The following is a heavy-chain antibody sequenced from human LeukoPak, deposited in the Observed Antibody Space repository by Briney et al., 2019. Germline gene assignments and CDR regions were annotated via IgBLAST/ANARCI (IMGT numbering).Heavy chain of an antibody. CDR3: ARGAFCGGDCPYFFDY. V-gene: IGHV4-30-2*01. D-gene: IGHD2-21*02. Sequence: PSQTLSLTCAVSGGSISSGDYSWSWIQQPPGKGLEWIGFVFHTGSTSYNPSLKSRVTMSVDRSKNQFSLKLRSVTAADTAVYYCARGAFCGGDCPYFFDYWGQGTLVTVSS. CDR2: VFHTGST. CDR1: GGSISSGDYS. J-gene: IGHJ4*02.